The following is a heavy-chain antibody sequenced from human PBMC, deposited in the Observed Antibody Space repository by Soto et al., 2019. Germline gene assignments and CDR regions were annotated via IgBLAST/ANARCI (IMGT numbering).Heavy chain of an antibody. CDR3: ATSVAGTLTNWFDP. CDR2: ISAYNGNT. D-gene: IGHD6-19*01. CDR1: GYTFTSYG. V-gene: IGHV1-18*04. Sequence: GASVKVSCKASGYTFTSYGISWVRQAPGQGLEWMGWISAYNGNTNYAQKLQGRVTMTTDTSTSTAYMELRSLRSDDTAVYYCATSVAGTLTNWFDPWGQGTLVTVSS. J-gene: IGHJ5*02.